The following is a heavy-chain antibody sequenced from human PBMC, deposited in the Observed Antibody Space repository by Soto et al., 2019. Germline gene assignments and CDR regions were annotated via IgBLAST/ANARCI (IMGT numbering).Heavy chain of an antibody. D-gene: IGHD6-13*01. CDR2: ISGSGGST. Sequence: GGSLRLSCAASGFTFSSYAMSWVRQAPGKGLEWVSAISGSGGSTYYADSVKGRFTISRDNSKNTLYLQMNSLRAEDTEVYYCAKDRRRSWYRLSSFDYWGQGILVNVS. CDR1: GFTFSSYA. J-gene: IGHJ4*02. CDR3: AKDRRRSWYRLSSFDY. V-gene: IGHV3-23*01.